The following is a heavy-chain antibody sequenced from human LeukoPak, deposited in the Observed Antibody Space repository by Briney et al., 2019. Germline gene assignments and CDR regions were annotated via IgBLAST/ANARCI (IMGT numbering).Heavy chain of an antibody. CDR1: GFNLSSYA. J-gene: IGHJ6*02. V-gene: IGHV3-30*04. D-gene: IGHD3-9*01. CDR3: ARDDGYFDWLTPSPGMDA. CDR2: ISYDGSNK. Sequence: GGPVRLSCAASGFNLSSYAMLGPRQAPGKALVGVADISYDGSNKYYADSVKGRFTITRDNSKNTLYLQMNSLRAEDTAVYYCARDDGYFDWLTPSPGMDAWGQGTTVTVSS.